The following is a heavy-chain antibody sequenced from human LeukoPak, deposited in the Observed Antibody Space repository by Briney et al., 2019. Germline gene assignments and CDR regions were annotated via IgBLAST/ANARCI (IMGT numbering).Heavy chain of an antibody. V-gene: IGHV3-21*01. D-gene: IGHD6-13*01. CDR3: ARGKQQRYD. J-gene: IGHJ4*02. Sequence: GGSLRLSCAASGFTFSSYWMSWVRQAPGKGLEWVSSISSSSSYTYYADSVKGRFTISRDNAKNSLYLQMNSLRAEDTAVYYCARGKQQRYDWGQGTLVTVSS. CDR2: ISSSSSYT. CDR1: GFTFSSYW.